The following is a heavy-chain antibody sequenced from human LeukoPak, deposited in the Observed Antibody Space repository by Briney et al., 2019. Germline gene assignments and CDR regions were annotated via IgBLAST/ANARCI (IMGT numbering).Heavy chain of an antibody. CDR1: GFTFSSYE. Sequence: GGSLRLSCAVSGFTFSSYEMNWVRQAPGKGLEWVSYISSSGSTIYYADSLKGRFTISRDNAKNSLYLQMNSLRAEDTAVYYCASQYSSGWPPDYWGQGTLVTVSS. V-gene: IGHV3-48*03. CDR3: ASQYSSGWPPDY. CDR2: ISSSGSTI. D-gene: IGHD6-19*01. J-gene: IGHJ4*02.